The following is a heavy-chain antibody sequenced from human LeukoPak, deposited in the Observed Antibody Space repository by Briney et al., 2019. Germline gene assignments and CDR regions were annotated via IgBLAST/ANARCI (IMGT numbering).Heavy chain of an antibody. CDR2: IIPIFGTA. D-gene: IGHD5-18*01. J-gene: IGHJ2*01. Sequence: SVKVSCKASGGTFSSYAISWVRQAPGQGLEWMGGIIPIFGTANYAQKFQGRVTIITDESTSTAYMELSSLRSEDTAVYYCARVTRDTAMVTHWYFDLWGRGTLVTVSS. CDR1: GGTFSSYA. V-gene: IGHV1-69*05. CDR3: ARVTRDTAMVTHWYFDL.